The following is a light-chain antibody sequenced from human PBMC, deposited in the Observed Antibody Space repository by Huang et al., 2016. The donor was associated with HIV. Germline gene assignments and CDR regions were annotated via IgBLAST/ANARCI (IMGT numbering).Light chain of an antibody. V-gene: IGKV1-39*01. Sequence: DIQMTQSPSSLSASVGDRFTITCRASQSISSYLNWYKQKPGKAPKLLIYAASSLQSGGPSRFSGSGSGTDFTLTISSLQPEDFATYYCQQSYSTPLTFGGGTKVEIK. CDR3: QQSYSTPLT. J-gene: IGKJ4*01. CDR1: QSISSY. CDR2: AAS.